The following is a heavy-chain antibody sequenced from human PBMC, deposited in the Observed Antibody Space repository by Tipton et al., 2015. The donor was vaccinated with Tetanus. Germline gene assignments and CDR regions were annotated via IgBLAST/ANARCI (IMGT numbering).Heavy chain of an antibody. J-gene: IGHJ4*02. D-gene: IGHD1-14*01. CDR3: TKDVTPGGTDF. CDR2: ISWNSNTI. Sequence: QLVQSGGGLVQPGRSLRLSCAGSGITVKDFAMHWVRQAPGKGLEWVSGISWNSNTIGYADSVKGRFTTSRDNAKSSLYLQMNRLRPEDPAFYYCTKDVTPGGTDFWGQGTLVTVSS. V-gene: IGHV3-9*01. CDR1: GITVKDFA.